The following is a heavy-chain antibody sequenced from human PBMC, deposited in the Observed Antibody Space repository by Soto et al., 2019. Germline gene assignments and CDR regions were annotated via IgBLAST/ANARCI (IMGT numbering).Heavy chain of an antibody. CDR3: ARGQRNTAMLLSQYYYSGMDV. CDR2: INHSGST. D-gene: IGHD5-18*01. CDR1: GGSFSGHY. V-gene: IGHV4-34*01. J-gene: IGHJ6*02. Sequence: SETLSLTCAVYGGSFSGHYWSWIRQPPGKGLEWIGEINHSGSTNYNPSLKSRVTISVDTSKNQFSLKLSSVTAADTAVYYCARGQRNTAMLLSQYYYSGMDVWGQGTTVTVSS.